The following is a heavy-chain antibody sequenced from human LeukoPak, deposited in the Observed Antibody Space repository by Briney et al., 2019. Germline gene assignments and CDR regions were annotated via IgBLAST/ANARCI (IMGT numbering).Heavy chain of an antibody. CDR1: GGSISSYY. J-gene: IGHJ4*02. V-gene: IGHV4-59*12. CDR2: IYHSGST. D-gene: IGHD3-16*01. CDR3: ARVGGVGD. Sequence: SETLSLTCTVSGGSISSYYWSWIRQPPGKGLEWIGYIYHSGSTYYNPSLKSRVTISVDRSKNQFSLKLSSVTAADTAVYYCARVGGVGDWGQGTLVTVSS.